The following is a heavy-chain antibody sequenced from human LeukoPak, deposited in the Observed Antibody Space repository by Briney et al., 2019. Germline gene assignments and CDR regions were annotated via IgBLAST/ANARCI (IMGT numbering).Heavy chain of an antibody. CDR3: ARDSSAPY. D-gene: IGHD2/OR15-2a*01. Sequence: SGGSLRLSCTASGFTFSNYWMCWVRQAPGKGLEWVANVNEDGSEKHYAESVKGRLTISRDNAKNSLYLQMNSLRAEDTAVYYCARDSSAPYWGQGTLVTVSS. J-gene: IGHJ4*02. CDR2: VNEDGSEK. CDR1: GFTFSNYW. V-gene: IGHV3-7*03.